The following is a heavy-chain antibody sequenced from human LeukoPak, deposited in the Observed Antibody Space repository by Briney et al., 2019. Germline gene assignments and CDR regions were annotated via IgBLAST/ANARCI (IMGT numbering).Heavy chain of an antibody. CDR1: GFTFSSYS. CDR3: ARDSRITIFGVVLPDY. D-gene: IGHD3-3*01. J-gene: IGHJ4*02. Sequence: GGSLRLSCAASGFTFSSYSMNWVRQAPGKGLEWVSYISSSSSTIYYADSVKGRFTISRDNSKNTLYLQMNSLRAEDTAVYYCARDSRITIFGVVLPDYWGQGTLVTVSS. CDR2: ISSSSSTI. V-gene: IGHV3-48*01.